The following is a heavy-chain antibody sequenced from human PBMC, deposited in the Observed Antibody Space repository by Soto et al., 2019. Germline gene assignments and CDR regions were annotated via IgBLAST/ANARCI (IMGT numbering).Heavy chain of an antibody. CDR2: ISAYNGNT. CDR3: ARIKDTAMGYYYGMDV. D-gene: IGHD5-18*01. CDR1: GYTFTSYG. V-gene: IGHV1-18*01. Sequence: GASVKVSCKASGYTFTSYGISCVRQAPGQGLEWMGWISAYNGNTNYAQKLQGRVTMTTDTSTSTAYMELRSLRSDDTAVYYCARIKDTAMGYYYGMDVWGQGTTVTVSS. J-gene: IGHJ6*02.